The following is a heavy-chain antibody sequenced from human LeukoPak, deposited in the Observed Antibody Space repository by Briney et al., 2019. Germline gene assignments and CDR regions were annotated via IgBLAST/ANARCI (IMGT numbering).Heavy chain of an antibody. Sequence: PSETLSLTCTVSGASISSGGYSWSWIRQPPGKGLEWIGYIYHSGSTYYNPSLKSRVTISVDRSKNQFSLKLSSVTAADTAVYYCARGGIGYCSSTSCVKDNWFDPWGQGTLVTVSS. CDR2: IYHSGST. D-gene: IGHD2-2*01. J-gene: IGHJ5*02. V-gene: IGHV4-30-2*01. CDR3: ARGGIGYCSSTSCVKDNWFDP. CDR1: GASISSGGYS.